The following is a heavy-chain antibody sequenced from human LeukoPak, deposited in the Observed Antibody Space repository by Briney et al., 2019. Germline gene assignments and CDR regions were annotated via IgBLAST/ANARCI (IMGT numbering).Heavy chain of an antibody. J-gene: IGHJ4*02. CDR3: ATVLDDSSGYLV. CDR1: GYTFTSYA. V-gene: IGHV1-24*01. Sequence: ASVKVSCKASGYTFTSYAISWVRQAPGQGLEWMGGFDPEDGETIYAQKFQGRVTMTEDTSTDTAYMELSSLRSEDTAVYYCATVLDDSSGYLVWGQGTLVTVSS. CDR2: FDPEDGET. D-gene: IGHD3-22*01.